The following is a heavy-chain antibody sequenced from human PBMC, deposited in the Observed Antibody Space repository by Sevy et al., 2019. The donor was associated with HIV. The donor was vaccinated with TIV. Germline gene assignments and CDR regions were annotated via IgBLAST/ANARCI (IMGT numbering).Heavy chain of an antibody. D-gene: IGHD3-3*01. CDR3: ARDDQDSWSGYYKVQYQYIMDV. Sequence: SETLSLTCIVSGGSINNYWWGWIRQPAGKGLEWIGRIYSSGTADYNPSLKSRVTMSVDTARNQFSLKMSSVTAADTAVYFCARDDQDSWSGYYKVQYQYIMDVWGQGTTVTVSS. CDR1: GGSINNYW. CDR2: IYSSGTA. J-gene: IGHJ6*02. V-gene: IGHV4-4*07.